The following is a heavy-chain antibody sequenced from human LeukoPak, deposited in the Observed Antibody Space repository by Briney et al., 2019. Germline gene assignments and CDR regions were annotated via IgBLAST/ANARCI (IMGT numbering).Heavy chain of an antibody. Sequence: ASVKVSCKASGYTFTGYYMHWVRQAPGQGLEWMGWINPNSGGTNYAQKFQGWVTMTGDTSISTAYMELSRLRSDDTAVYYCAAASPEAAFDIWGQGTMDTVSS. D-gene: IGHD6-25*01. CDR2: INPNSGGT. CDR1: GYTFTGYY. J-gene: IGHJ3*02. CDR3: AAASPEAAFDI. V-gene: IGHV1-2*04.